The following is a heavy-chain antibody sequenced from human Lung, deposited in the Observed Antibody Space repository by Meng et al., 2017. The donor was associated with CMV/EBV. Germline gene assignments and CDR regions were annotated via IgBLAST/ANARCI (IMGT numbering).Heavy chain of an antibody. J-gene: IGHJ4*02. D-gene: IGHD1-26*01. Sequence: GGSLRLXXAASGFAFSSYGMHWVRQAPGKGLEWVVFIRFDGSEKYYADSVKGRFTISRDNSKNTVYLQMESLRAEDAAVYYCAKEGKSVYSGSSYASWGQGXLVTVSS. V-gene: IGHV3-30*02. CDR3: AKEGKSVYSGSSYAS. CDR1: GFAFSSYG. CDR2: IRFDGSEK.